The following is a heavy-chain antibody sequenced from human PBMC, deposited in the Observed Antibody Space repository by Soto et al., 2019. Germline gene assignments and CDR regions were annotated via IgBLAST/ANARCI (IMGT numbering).Heavy chain of an antibody. CDR2: ISSRSTTI. J-gene: IGHJ4*02. D-gene: IGHD3-16*02. CDR1: GFTFSSYG. V-gene: IGHV3-48*01. Sequence: GGSLRLSCAASGFTFSSYGMNWVRQAPGKGLEWVSYISSRSTTIYYADSVRGRFTISRDNAKNSVYLQLNSLRAEDTAVYYCARELLGELSLYRGTGYWSQGTLVTVSS. CDR3: ARELLGELSLYRGTGY.